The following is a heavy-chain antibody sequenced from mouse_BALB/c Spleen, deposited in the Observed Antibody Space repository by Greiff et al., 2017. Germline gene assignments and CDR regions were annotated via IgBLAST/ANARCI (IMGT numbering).Heavy chain of an antibody. CDR2: INPGSGGT. CDR3: ARSDGYYLDY. J-gene: IGHJ2*01. D-gene: IGHD2-3*01. CDR1: GYAFTNYL. V-gene: IGHV1-54*01. Sequence: QVQLQQSGAELVRPGTSVKVSCKASGYAFTNYLIEWVKQRPGQGLEWIGVINPGSGGTNYNEKFKGKATLTADKSSSTAYMQLSSLTSDDSAVYFCARSDGYYLDYWGQGTTLTVSS.